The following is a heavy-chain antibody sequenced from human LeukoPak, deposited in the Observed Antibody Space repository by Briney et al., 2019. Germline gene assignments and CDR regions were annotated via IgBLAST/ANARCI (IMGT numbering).Heavy chain of an antibody. CDR3: ATMREEINYGMDV. Sequence: PSETLSLTCTVSGGSISHGTYYWTWIRQPAGKGLEWIGRIHTSGSTNYNPSLKSRVTISLDTSKNQFSLKLSSVTAAVTAVYYCATMREEINYGMDVWGQGTTVTVSS. CDR1: GGSISHGTYY. CDR2: IHTSGST. J-gene: IGHJ6*02. V-gene: IGHV4-61*02. D-gene: IGHD5-24*01.